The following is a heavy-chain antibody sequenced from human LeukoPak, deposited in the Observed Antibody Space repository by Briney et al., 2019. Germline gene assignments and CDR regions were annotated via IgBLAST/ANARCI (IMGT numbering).Heavy chain of an antibody. D-gene: IGHD3-22*01. V-gene: IGHV3-48*03. CDR1: GFTFSSYE. CDR3: ARLFYYDSSGVYGMDV. J-gene: IGHJ6*02. CDR2: ISSSGSTI. Sequence: PGGSLRLSCAASGFTFSSYEMNWVRQAPGKGLGWVSYISSSGSTIYYADSVKGRFTISRDNAKNSLYLQMNSLRVEDTAVYHCARLFYYDSSGVYGMDVWGQGTTVTVSS.